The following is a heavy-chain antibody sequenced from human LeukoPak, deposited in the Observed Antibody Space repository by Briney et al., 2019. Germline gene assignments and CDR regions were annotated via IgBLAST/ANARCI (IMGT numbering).Heavy chain of an antibody. Sequence: GGSQRLSCAASGFTFSTYPMHWVRQAPGKGLEWVAVISYDGSNNYYPDSVQGRFTISRDNSKNTLYLQMNSLRVEDTAVYYCARPREAGSSSGWYLDYWGQGTLVTVSS. V-gene: IGHV3-30-3*01. CDR3: ARPREAGSSSGWYLDY. CDR2: ISYDGSNN. D-gene: IGHD6-19*01. CDR1: GFTFSTYP. J-gene: IGHJ4*02.